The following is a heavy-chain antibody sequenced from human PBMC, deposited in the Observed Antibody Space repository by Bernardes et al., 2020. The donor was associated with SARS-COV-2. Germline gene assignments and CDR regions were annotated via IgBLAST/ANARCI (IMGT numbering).Heavy chain of an antibody. CDR1: GFTFSSYG. D-gene: IGHD6-13*01. Sequence: GGSLRLSCAASGFTFSSYGMHWVRQAPGKGLEWVAVISYDGSNKYYADSVKGRFTISRDNSKNTLYLQMNSLRAEDTAVYYCARSSWYASYYYYYGMDVWGQGTTVTVSS. J-gene: IGHJ6*02. CDR3: ARSSWYASYYYYYGMDV. V-gene: IGHV3-30*03. CDR2: ISYDGSNK.